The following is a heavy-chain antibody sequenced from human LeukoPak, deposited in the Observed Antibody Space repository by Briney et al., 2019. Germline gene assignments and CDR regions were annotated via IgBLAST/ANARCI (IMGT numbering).Heavy chain of an antibody. CDR3: ARDLGGSWKGYFDY. CDR1: GFTVSSNY. CDR2: IHSGGDT. Sequence: GGFLRLSCAASGFTVSSNYMTWVRQAPGKGLEWVSVIHSGGDTYYADSVKGRFTISRDNSKNTLYLQMNSLRAEDTAVYYCARDLGGSWKGYFDYWGQGTLVTVSS. V-gene: IGHV3-53*01. J-gene: IGHJ4*02. D-gene: IGHD2-15*01.